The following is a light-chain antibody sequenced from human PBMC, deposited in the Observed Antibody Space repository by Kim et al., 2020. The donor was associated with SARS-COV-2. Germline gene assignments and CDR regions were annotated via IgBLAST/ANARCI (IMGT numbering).Light chain of an antibody. CDR3: QQSYSTPRT. CDR1: QSISSY. V-gene: IGKV1-39*01. J-gene: IGKJ1*01. Sequence: ASVGDRVTITCRASQSISSYLNWYQQKVGKAPELLIYGASSLQSGVPSRFSGSGSGTDFTLTISSLQPEDFATYYCQQSYSTPRTFGQGTKVDIK. CDR2: GAS.